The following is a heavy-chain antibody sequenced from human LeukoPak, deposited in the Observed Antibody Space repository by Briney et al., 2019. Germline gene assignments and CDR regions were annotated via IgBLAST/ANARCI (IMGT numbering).Heavy chain of an antibody. CDR3: AELGITMIGGV. CDR2: ISSSGSTK. Sequence: GGSLRLSCAASGFTFSSYEMNWVRQAPGKGLERVSYISSSGSTKYHADSVKGRFTISRDNAKDSLYLQMNSLRAEDTAVYYCAELGITMIGGVWGKGTTVTISS. J-gene: IGHJ6*04. CDR1: GFTFSSYE. D-gene: IGHD3-10*02. V-gene: IGHV3-48*03.